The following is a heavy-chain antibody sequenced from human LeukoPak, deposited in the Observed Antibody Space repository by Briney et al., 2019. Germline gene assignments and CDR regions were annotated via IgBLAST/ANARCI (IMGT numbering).Heavy chain of an antibody. Sequence: ASVKVSCKVSGYTLTELSMHWVRQAPGQGLEWMGWISPNSGGTNYAQKFQGRVTMTRDTSITTAYMELSRLRSDDTAVYYCARESSCDTTNCLAPTDWFDPWGQGTLVTVSS. J-gene: IGHJ5*02. CDR3: ARESSCDTTNCLAPTDWFDP. CDR1: GYTLTELS. V-gene: IGHV1-2*02. D-gene: IGHD2/OR15-2a*01. CDR2: ISPNSGGT.